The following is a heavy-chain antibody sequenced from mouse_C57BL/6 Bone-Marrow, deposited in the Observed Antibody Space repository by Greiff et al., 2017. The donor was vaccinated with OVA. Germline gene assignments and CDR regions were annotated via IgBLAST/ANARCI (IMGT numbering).Heavy chain of an antibody. D-gene: IGHD2-5*01. J-gene: IGHJ4*01. CDR2: ISDGGSYT. CDR3: ARDYSNYDYYAMDY. CDR1: GFTFSSYA. Sequence: EVNVVESGGGLVKPGGSLKLSCAASGFTFSSYAMSWVRQTPEKRLEWVATISDGGSYTYYPDNVKGRFTISRDNAKNNLYLQMSHLKSEDTAMYYCARDYSNYDYYAMDYWGQGTSVTVSS. V-gene: IGHV5-4*01.